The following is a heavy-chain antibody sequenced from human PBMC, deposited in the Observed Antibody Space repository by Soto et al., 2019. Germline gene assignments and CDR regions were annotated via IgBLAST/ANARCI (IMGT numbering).Heavy chain of an antibody. CDR1: GLNFDDFA. CDR2: ITWNSRVL. D-gene: IGHD3-3*01. Sequence: EVQLVESGGCLVQPGRSLRLSCVGTGLNFDDFAMHWVRQAPGKGLEWVSGITWNSRVLAYADSVKGRFTISRDNARNSLYLQMDSLRDEDTALYYCAKGRYDFWSPYYFDSWGQGTLVTVSS. CDR3: AKGRYDFWSPYYFDS. J-gene: IGHJ4*02. V-gene: IGHV3-9*01.